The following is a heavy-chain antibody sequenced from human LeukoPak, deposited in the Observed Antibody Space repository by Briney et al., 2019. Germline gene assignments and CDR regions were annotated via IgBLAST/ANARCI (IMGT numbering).Heavy chain of an antibody. CDR2: INHSGST. V-gene: IGHV4-34*01. J-gene: IGHJ4*02. Sequence: PSETLSLTCAVYGGSFSGYYWSWIRQPPGKGLEWIGEINHSGSTNYNPSLKSRVTISVDTSKNQFSLKLSSVTAADTAVYYCARHRRGYSYGRFDYWGQGTLVTVSS. D-gene: IGHD5-18*01. CDR1: GGSFSGYY. CDR3: ARHRRGYSYGRFDY.